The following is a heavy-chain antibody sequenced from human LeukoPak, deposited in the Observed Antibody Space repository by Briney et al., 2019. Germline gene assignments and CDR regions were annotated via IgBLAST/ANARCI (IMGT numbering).Heavy chain of an antibody. Sequence: PGGSLRLSCAASEFTFSSYAMNWVRQAPGKGLEWVSSISSSSDYILYADSVKGRFTISRDNAMNSLYLQLNSLRAEDTAVYYCARTLQAAAADYWGQGTLVTVSS. D-gene: IGHD6-13*01. J-gene: IGHJ4*02. CDR3: ARTLQAAAADY. V-gene: IGHV3-21*01. CDR2: ISSSSDYI. CDR1: EFTFSSYA.